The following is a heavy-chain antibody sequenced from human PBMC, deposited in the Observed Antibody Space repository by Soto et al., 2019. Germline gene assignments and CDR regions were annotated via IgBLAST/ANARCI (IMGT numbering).Heavy chain of an antibody. CDR2: ISNSGGST. V-gene: IGHV3-23*01. CDR1: GFTFKNYA. Sequence: GGSLRLSCAASGFTFKNYAMSWVRQAPGKGLEWVSSISNSGGSTYYADSVQGRFTISRDNSKNTLSLQMNSLRAEDTAIYYCANHRGFLVTQYFFDYWGQGTLVTVSS. J-gene: IGHJ4*02. D-gene: IGHD2-21*02. CDR3: ANHRGFLVTQYFFDY.